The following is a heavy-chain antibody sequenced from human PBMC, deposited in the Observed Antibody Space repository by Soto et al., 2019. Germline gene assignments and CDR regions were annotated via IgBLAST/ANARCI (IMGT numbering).Heavy chain of an antibody. CDR2: INHSGST. CDR1: GGSFSGYY. Sequence: QVQLQQWGAGLLKPSETLSLTCAVYGGSFSGYYWSWIRQPPGKGLEWIGEINHSGSTNYNPSLKSRVTISVETSKNQFSQKLSSVTAADTAVYYCARGRGIAVARRWFDPWGQGTLVTVSS. J-gene: IGHJ5*02. V-gene: IGHV4-34*01. D-gene: IGHD6-19*01. CDR3: ARGRGIAVARRWFDP.